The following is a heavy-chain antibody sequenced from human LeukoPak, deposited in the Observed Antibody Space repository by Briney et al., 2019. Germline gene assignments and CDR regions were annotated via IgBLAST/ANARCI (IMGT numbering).Heavy chain of an antibody. V-gene: IGHV4-59*08. D-gene: IGHD6-13*01. CDR1: GGSMSFYY. J-gene: IGHJ4*02. CDR2: IYYSGST. CDR3: ARRAGIGQAYFDY. Sequence: SETLSLTCTVSGGSMSFYYWSWIRQSPGKGLECIGYIYYSGSTYYNPSLKSRVTISVDTSKNQFSLNLDPVTAADTAVYYCARRAGIGQAYFDYWGRGTLVTVSS.